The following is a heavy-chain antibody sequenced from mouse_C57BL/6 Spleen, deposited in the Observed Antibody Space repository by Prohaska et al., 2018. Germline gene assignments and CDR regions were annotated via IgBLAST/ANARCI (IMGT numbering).Heavy chain of an antibody. D-gene: IGHD2-3*01. CDR1: GFPITGGYY. J-gene: IGHJ4*01. V-gene: IGHV12-3*01. CDR3: AGDRDGYFAMDY. Sequence: QMQLQESGPGLVKPSQSLFLTCSITGFPITGGYYWIWIRQSPGKPLEWMGYITHSGETFYNPSLQSPISITRETSKNQFFLQLNSVTTEDTAMYYCAGDRDGYFAMDYWGQGTSVTVSS. CDR2: ITHSGET.